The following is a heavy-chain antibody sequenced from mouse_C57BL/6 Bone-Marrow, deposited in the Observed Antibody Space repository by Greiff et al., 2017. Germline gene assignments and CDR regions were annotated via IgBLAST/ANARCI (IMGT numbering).Heavy chain of an antibody. CDR3: ARDGYYYARDY. CDR1: GYTFTSYW. J-gene: IGHJ4*01. V-gene: IGHV1-50*01. CDR2: IDPSDSYT. Sequence: QVQLQQPGAELVKPGASVKLSCKASGYTFTSYWMQWVKQRPGQGLEWIGEIDPSDSYTNYNQKFKGKATLTVDTSSSTAYMQLSSLTSEDSAVYYCARDGYYYARDYGGQGTSVTVSS. D-gene: IGHD2-3*01.